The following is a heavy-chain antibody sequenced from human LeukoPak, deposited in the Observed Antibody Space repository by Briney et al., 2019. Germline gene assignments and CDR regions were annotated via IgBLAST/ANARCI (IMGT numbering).Heavy chain of an antibody. CDR3: ARDPNGNYVGALDFQR. V-gene: IGHV3-23*01. Sequence: GGSLRLSCAASGFTFSSYALTWVRQAPGRGLEWVSSISGAGTYYADSVKGRFSISRDNYQNTLYLQMSSLRAEDTAVYYCARDPNGNYVGALDFQRWGQGTLVTVSS. J-gene: IGHJ1*01. D-gene: IGHD4-17*01. CDR2: ISGAGT. CDR1: GFTFSSYA.